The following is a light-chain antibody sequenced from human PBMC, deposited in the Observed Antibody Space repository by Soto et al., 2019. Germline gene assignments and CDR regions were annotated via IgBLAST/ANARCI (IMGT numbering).Light chain of an antibody. V-gene: IGKV1-39*01. J-gene: IGKJ4*01. CDR2: ATS. CDR3: QHSYTTPLT. Sequence: DIQMTQSPSSLSASVGDTVTITCRASQPISLYLSWYQQKPGKAPKLLMSATSRLQSGVPSRFSGSGSETGFTLTITSLQPEDFATYYCQHSYTTPLTFGGGTRVQI. CDR1: QPISLY.